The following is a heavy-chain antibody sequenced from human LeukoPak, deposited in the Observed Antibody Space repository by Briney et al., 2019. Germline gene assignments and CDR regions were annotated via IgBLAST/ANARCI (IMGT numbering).Heavy chain of an antibody. J-gene: IGHJ5*02. CDR2: IYRSGST. CDR3: ASRYCSSTSCSFDP. D-gene: IGHD2-2*01. Sequence: PSETLSLTCAVSGGSISSGGYSWSWIRQPPGKGLEWIGYIYRSGSTYYNPSLKSRVTISVDRSKNQFSLKLSSVTAADTAVYYCASRYCSSTSCSFDPWGQGTLVTVSS. V-gene: IGHV4-30-2*01. CDR1: GGSISSGGYS.